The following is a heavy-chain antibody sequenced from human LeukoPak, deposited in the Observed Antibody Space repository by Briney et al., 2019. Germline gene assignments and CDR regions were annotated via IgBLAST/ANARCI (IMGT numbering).Heavy chain of an antibody. D-gene: IGHD1-26*01. CDR1: GYSFTSYW. CDR3: ARHGTPLDSGSYYEFDY. CDR2: IYPGDSDT. J-gene: IGHJ4*02. V-gene: IGHV5-51*01. Sequence: GESLKISCKDSGYSFTSYWIGWVRQMPGKGLEWMGIIYPGDSDTRYSPSFQGQVTISADKSISTAYLQWSSLKASDTATYYCARHGTPLDSGSYYEFDYWGQGTLVTVSS.